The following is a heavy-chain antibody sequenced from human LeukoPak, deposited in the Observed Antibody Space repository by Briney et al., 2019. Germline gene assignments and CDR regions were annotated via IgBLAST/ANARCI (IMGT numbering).Heavy chain of an antibody. J-gene: IGHJ6*02. D-gene: IGHD3-3*01. CDR2: ISGSGGTT. V-gene: IGHV3-23*01. CDR1: GFTFSSSA. CDR3: ATGHFTIFGVSYGMDV. Sequence: GGSLRLSCAVSGFTFSSSAMNWVRQAPGKGLEWVSVISGSGGTTYYADSVRGRFTISRDNSKNTLFLQMNGLRAEDTAVYYCATGHFTIFGVSYGMDVWGQGTTVTVSS.